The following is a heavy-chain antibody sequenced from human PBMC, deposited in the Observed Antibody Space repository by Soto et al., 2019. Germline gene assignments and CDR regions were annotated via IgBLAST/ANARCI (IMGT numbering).Heavy chain of an antibody. CDR2: IYYSGST. D-gene: IGHD2-2*01. Sequence: QVQLQESGPGLVKPSQTLSLTCTVSGGSISSGGYYWSWIRQHPGKGLEWMGYIYYSGSTYYNPSLKRCVTISVDTSKNQFSLKLSSVTAADTAVYYCARGRILVVPAATFGAFDIWGQGTMVTVSS. CDR1: GGSISSGGYY. V-gene: IGHV4-31*03. CDR3: ARGRILVVPAATFGAFDI. J-gene: IGHJ3*02.